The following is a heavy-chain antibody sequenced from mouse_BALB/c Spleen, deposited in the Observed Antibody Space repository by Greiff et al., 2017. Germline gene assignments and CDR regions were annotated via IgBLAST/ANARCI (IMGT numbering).Heavy chain of an antibody. CDR1: GYTFTSYY. D-gene: IGHD3-2*01. CDR3: ALDSSGPFDY. CDR2: IYPGNVNT. J-gene: IGHJ2*01. Sequence: VQLQQSGPELVKPGASVRISCKASGYTFTSYYIHWVKQRPGQGLEWIGWIYPGNVNTKYNEKFKGKATLTADKSSSTAYMQLSSLTSEDTAVYYCALDSSGPFDYWGQGTTLTVSS. V-gene: IGHV1S56*01.